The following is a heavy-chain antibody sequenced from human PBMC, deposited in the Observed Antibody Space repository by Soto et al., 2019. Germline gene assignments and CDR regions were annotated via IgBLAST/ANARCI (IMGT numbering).Heavy chain of an antibody. J-gene: IGHJ5*02. CDR1: GFTFSRYG. Sequence: QVQLVESGRGVVQPGGSLRLSCAASGFTFSRYGMHWVRQAPGKGLEWVAVISYHGINTHYADSVKGRFTISRDNYKNTLYLHLNSLRPEDTAVYYCAKTGDSGYDWGWFDPWGQGTLVTVSS. V-gene: IGHV3-30*18. CDR3: AKTGDSGYDWGWFDP. CDR2: ISYHGINT. D-gene: IGHD5-12*01.